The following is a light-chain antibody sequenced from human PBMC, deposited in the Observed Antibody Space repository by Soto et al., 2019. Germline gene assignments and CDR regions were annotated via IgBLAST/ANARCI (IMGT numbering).Light chain of an antibody. V-gene: IGKV1-8*01. CDR2: AAS. CDR1: QGISSY. Sequence: AIRMTQSPSSFSASTGDRVTITCRASQGISSYLAWYQQKPGKAPKLLIYAASTLQSGVPSRFSGSGSGTDFTLTISCLQSEDFATYYCQQYYSYPDTFGQGNKLEIK. J-gene: IGKJ2*01. CDR3: QQYYSYPDT.